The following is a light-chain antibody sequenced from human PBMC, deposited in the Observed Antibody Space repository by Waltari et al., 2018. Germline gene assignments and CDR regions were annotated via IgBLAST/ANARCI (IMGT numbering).Light chain of an antibody. V-gene: IGLV1-40*01. CDR3: QSYDSSLRSKM. J-gene: IGLJ3*02. Sequence: QSVLTQPPSVSGAPGQRVTISCTGSSSNIGAGYVHWYQQLPRTAPKLLIYDNYNRPYGVPDRFAASKSGSSASLAITGLQAEDEADYYCQSYDSSLRSKMFGGGTKLTVL. CDR1: SSNIGAGYV. CDR2: DNY.